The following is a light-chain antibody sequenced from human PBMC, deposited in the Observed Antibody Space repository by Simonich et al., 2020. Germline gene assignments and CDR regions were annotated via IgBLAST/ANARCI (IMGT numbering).Light chain of an antibody. CDR3: SSYTSSSTLV. J-gene: IGLJ3*02. CDR1: SSDVGGYNY. Sequence: QSALTQPASVSGSPGQSITISCTGTSSDVGGYNYVSWSQQHPGKAPKLMIYDVIKRPAGVSNRVSGSKSGNTASLTISGLQAEDEADYYCSSYTSSSTLVFGGGTKLTVL. CDR2: DVI. V-gene: IGLV2-14*01.